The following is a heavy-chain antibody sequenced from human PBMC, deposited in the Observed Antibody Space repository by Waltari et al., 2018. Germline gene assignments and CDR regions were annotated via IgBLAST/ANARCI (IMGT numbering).Heavy chain of an antibody. CDR3: ARDQWLVGAVHGVDP. V-gene: IGHV4-31*03. D-gene: IGHD6-19*01. J-gene: IGHJ5*02. Sequence: KESGPTLVKPSQTLSLTCTVSGGSISSGGYYWSWIRQHPGKGLEWIGYIYYSGSTYYNPSRKSRVTISVDTSKNQCSLKLSSVTAADTAVYYWARDQWLVGAVHGVDPWGQGTLVTVSS. CDR1: GGSISSGGYY. CDR2: IYYSGST.